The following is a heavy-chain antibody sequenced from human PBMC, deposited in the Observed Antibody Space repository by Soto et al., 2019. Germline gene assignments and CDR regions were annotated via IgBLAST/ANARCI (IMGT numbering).Heavy chain of an antibody. V-gene: IGHV1-69*08. D-gene: IGHD5-12*01. CDR3: ARDPLGYRGYDWVG. Sequence: QVQLVQSGAEVKKPGSSVKVSCKASGGTFSSYTISWVRQAPGQGLEWMGRIIPILGIANYAQKFQGRVTITADKSTSTAYMELSSLRSEDTAVYYCARDPLGYRGYDWVGWGQGTLVTVSS. CDR2: IIPILGIA. J-gene: IGHJ4*02. CDR1: GGTFSSYT.